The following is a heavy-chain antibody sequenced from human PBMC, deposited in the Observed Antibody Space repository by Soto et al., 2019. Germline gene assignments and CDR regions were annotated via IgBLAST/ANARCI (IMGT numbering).Heavy chain of an antibody. V-gene: IGHV1-3*01. D-gene: IGHD6-6*01. CDR2: INAGNGNT. CDR3: ASGSSSDYYYGMDV. CDR1: GGTFSSYA. Sequence: GASVKVSCKASGGTFSSYAISWVRQAPGQRLEWMGWINAGNGNTKYSQKFQGRVTITRDTSASTAYMELSSLRSEDTAVYYCASGSSSDYYYGMDVWGQGTTVTV. J-gene: IGHJ6*02.